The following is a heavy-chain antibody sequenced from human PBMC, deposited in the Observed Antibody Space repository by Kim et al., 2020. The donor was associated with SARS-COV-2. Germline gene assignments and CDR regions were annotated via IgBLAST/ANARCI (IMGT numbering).Heavy chain of an antibody. CDR3: ARGRAYYYDSSGYYYFDY. D-gene: IGHD3-22*01. V-gene: IGHV3-11*06. Sequence: GRFTISRDNAKNSLYLQMNSLRAEDTAVYYCARGRAYYYDSSGYYYFDYWGQGTLVTVSS. J-gene: IGHJ4*02.